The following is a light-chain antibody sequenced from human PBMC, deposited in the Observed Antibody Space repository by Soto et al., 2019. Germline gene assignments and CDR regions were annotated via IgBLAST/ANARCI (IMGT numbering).Light chain of an antibody. CDR3: QHHYNWPIN. Sequence: EIVMTQSPATLSVSPGERATLSGRASQSVGSNLAWYQQKPGQAPRLLMYGASTRATGIPARFSGSGSGTEFTLTISSLQSEDFAVYYCQHHYNWPINFGQGTRLEIK. J-gene: IGKJ5*01. V-gene: IGKV3-15*01. CDR1: QSVGSN. CDR2: GAS.